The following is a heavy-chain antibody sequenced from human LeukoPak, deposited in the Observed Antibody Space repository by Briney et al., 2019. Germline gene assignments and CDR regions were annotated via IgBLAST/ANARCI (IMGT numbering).Heavy chain of an antibody. V-gene: IGHV3-48*03. D-gene: IGHD1-14*01. CDR2: ISSSGSPI. CDR3: AKEFGMD. J-gene: IGHJ4*02. Sequence: QPGGSLRLSCVASGFTFSSYEMNWVRQAPGKGLEWVSYISSSGSPIYYADSVKGRFTISRDNAKNSLYLQMRNLRGDDTAVYCCAKEFGMDWGQGALVTVSS. CDR1: GFTFSSYE.